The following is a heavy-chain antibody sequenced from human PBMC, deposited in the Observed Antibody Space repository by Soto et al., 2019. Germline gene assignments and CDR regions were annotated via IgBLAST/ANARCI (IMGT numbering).Heavy chain of an antibody. D-gene: IGHD3-3*01. J-gene: IGHJ5*02. CDR2: IHYSGSI. CDR3: ARHSGTYYDFWSGYYGNNWFDP. Sequence: PSETLSLTCTVSGGSISYEYYHWTWIRQSPGKGLEWIGYIHYSGSIIYNPSFKSRVTISVDTSKNQFSLQLSSVTAADTAVYYCARHSGTYYDFWSGYYGNNWFDPWGQGTLVTVSS. CDR1: GGSISYEYYH. V-gene: IGHV4-30-4*08.